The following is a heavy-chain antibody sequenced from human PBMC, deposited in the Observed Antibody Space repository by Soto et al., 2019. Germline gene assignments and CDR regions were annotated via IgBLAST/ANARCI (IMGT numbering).Heavy chain of an antibody. Sequence: SETLSLTCAVYGGSFSGYYWSWIRQPPGKGLEGIGEINHSGSTNYNPSLKSRVTISVDTSKNQFSLKLSSVTAADTAVYYCARGLTGTEYYFDYWGQGTLVTVSS. CDR2: INHSGST. CDR3: ARGLTGTEYYFDY. V-gene: IGHV4-34*01. J-gene: IGHJ4*02. D-gene: IGHD1-7*01. CDR1: GGSFSGYY.